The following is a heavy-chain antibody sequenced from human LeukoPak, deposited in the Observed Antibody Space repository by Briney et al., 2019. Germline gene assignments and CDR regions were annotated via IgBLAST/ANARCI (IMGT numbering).Heavy chain of an antibody. CDR2: INPNSGGT. J-gene: IGHJ6*03. CDR1: GYTFTGYY. CDR3: ARGPDIAAAPYYYYYMDV. Sequence: ASVKVSCKASGYTFTGYYMHWVRQAPGQGLEWMGWINPNSGGTNYAQKFQGRVTMTTDTSTSTAYMELRSLRSDDTAVYYCARGPDIAAAPYYYYYMDVWGKGTAVTVSS. V-gene: IGHV1-2*02. D-gene: IGHD6-13*01.